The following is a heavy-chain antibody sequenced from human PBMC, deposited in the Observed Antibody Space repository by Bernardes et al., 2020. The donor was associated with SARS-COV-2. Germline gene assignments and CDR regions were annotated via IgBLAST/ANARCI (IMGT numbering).Heavy chain of an antibody. J-gene: IGHJ4*02. D-gene: IGHD3-16*01. Sequence: GGSLRLSCAASGFVFNSYAMHWVRQAPGKGLECVAVIWYDGSNKYYADSVKGRFTVSRDNSKHTLSLQMNSLRVDDTAIYYCARSWGASSEFDYWGQGTLVSVSP. V-gene: IGHV3-33*01. CDR2: IWYDGSNK. CDR1: GFVFNSYA. CDR3: ARSWGASSEFDY.